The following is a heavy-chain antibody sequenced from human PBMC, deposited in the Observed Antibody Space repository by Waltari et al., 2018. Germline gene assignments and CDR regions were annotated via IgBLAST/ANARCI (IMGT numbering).Heavy chain of an antibody. Sequence: EVQLVESGGGLVQPGGSLSLSCAASGFTISSYWMIWIRQPPGQGLEGVGHINPDGREKSYVAVVKGRFTISRDNAKRSLYRQMNSLRPDDTAIYYCARLRGANDWGQGTLVTVSS. J-gene: IGHJ4*02. D-gene: IGHD3-10*01. CDR3: ARLRGAND. CDR2: INPDGREK. CDR1: GFTISSYW. V-gene: IGHV3-7*01.